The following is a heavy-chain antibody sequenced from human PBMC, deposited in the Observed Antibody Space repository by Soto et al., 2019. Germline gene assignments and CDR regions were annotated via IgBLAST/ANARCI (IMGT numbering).Heavy chain of an antibody. CDR3: AAATVTTISLDY. D-gene: IGHD4-17*01. V-gene: IGHV4-34*12. J-gene: IGHJ4*02. CDR1: GGSFSAYY. Sequence: SETLSLTCAVYGGSFSAYYWSWVRQPPGKGLEWIGEIIHSESTKYNPSLKSRVTISVDTSKNQFSLKLTSVTAADTAVYYCAAATVTTISLDYWGQGTLVTVSS. CDR2: IIHSEST.